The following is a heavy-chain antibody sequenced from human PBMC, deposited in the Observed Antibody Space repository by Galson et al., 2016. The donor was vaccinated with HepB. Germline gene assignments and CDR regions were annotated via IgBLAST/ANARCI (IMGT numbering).Heavy chain of an antibody. CDR2: IYPGDSDT. CDR1: GYKFTSYW. D-gene: IGHD6-13*01. V-gene: IGHV5-51*01. J-gene: IGHJ4*02. Sequence: QSGAEVKKPGESLKISCQGSGYKFTSYWIGWVRQVPGKGLEWMGTIYPGDSDTRYSPSFQVQVTISVDKSISTAYLQWSSLKASDSAMYYCARHELHSNSWYMDSWGQGTLVTVSS. CDR3: ARHELHSNSWYMDS.